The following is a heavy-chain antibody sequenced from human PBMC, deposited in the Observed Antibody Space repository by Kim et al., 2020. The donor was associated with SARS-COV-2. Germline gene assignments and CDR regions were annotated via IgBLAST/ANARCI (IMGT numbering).Heavy chain of an antibody. CDR2: IYHSGST. CDR1: GGSISSSNW. D-gene: IGHD3-22*01. V-gene: IGHV4-4*02. CDR3: ARTKTYYYDSSGYYYVGPFDY. J-gene: IGHJ4*02. Sequence: SETLSLTCAVSGGSISSSNWWSWVRQPPGKGLEWIGEIYHSGSTNYNPSLKSRVTISVDKSKNQFSLKLSSVTAADTAVYYCARTKTYYYDSSGYYYVGPFDYWGQGTLVTVSS.